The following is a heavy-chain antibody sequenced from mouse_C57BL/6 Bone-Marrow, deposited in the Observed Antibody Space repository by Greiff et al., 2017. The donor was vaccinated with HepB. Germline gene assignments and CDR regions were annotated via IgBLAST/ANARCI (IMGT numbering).Heavy chain of an antibody. CDR3: ARRDDGSYYAMDY. J-gene: IGHJ4*01. CDR2: INPGSGGT. Sequence: QVQLQQSGAELVRPGTSVKVSCKASGYAFTNYLIEWVKQRPGQGLEWIGVINPGSGGTNYNEKFKGKATLTADKSSSTAYMQLSSLTSEDSAVHFCARRDDGSYYAMDYWGQGTSVTVSS. D-gene: IGHD2-3*01. CDR1: GYAFTNYL. V-gene: IGHV1-54*01.